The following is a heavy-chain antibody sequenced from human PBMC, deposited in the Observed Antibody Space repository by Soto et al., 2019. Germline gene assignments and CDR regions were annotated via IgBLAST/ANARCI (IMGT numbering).Heavy chain of an antibody. CDR3: VRGHNSFDH. V-gene: IGHV3-72*01. J-gene: IGHJ4*02. CDR2: IRNKANGYTT. Sequence: DVQLVESGGDLVQPGGSLRLSCTTSGFTFSDYYMDWVRQAPAMGLEWVGRIRNKANGYTTEYAASVRGRFTISRDDSKNSLFLQMNSLKIEDTAVYYCVRGHNSFDHWGQGTLVTVSS. CDR1: GFTFSDYY.